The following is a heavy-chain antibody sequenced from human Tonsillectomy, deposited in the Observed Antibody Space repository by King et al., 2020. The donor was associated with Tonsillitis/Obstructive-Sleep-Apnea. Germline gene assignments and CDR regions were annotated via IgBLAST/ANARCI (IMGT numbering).Heavy chain of an antibody. V-gene: IGHV1-46*01. CDR1: GYTFTRNY. CDR3: VRDDKDGRHFDN. CDR2: INPSDGIT. Sequence: QLVQSGAEVKKPGASVKVSCKASGYTFTRNYIHWVRQAPGQGLEWMGIINPSDGITTYAQKFQGRVTMTRDTSTSTVNMEVSSLRSEDTAIFYCVRDDKDGRHFDNWGQGSLVTVSS. J-gene: IGHJ4*02. D-gene: IGHD5-24*01.